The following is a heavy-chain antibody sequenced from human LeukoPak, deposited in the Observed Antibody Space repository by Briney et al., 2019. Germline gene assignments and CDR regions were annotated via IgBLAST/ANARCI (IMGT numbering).Heavy chain of an antibody. CDR2: IYSGGTT. V-gene: IGHV3-53*05. J-gene: IGHJ4*02. Sequence: GGSLRLSCAASGFTVSSNYMSWVRQAPGKGLEWVSVIYSGGTTYYADSVKGRFTISRDNSKNTLYLQMNSLRTEDTAVYYCAKSDLGHRSRQVGHFDYWGQGTLVTVSS. CDR1: GFTVSSNY. CDR3: AKSDLGHRSRQVGHFDY. D-gene: IGHD2-15*01.